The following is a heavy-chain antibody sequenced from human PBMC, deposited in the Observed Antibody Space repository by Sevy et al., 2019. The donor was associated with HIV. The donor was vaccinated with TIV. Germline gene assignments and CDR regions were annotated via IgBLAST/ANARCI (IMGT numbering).Heavy chain of an antibody. CDR3: ARYSSSDDDAFDI. D-gene: IGHD6-6*01. V-gene: IGHV3-30*04. Sequence: GGCLRLSCAASGFTFSSYAMHWVRQAPGKGLEWVAVISYDGSNKYYADSVKGRFTISRDNSKNTLYLQMNSLRAEDTAVYYCARYSSSDDDAFDIWGQGTMVTVSS. J-gene: IGHJ3*02. CDR2: ISYDGSNK. CDR1: GFTFSSYA.